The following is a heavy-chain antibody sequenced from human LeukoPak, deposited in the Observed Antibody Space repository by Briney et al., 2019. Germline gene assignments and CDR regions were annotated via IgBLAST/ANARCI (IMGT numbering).Heavy chain of an antibody. CDR3: ARVPGGSYYPYYFDY. CDR1: GYTFTSYY. CDR2: INPSGGSA. Sequence: ASVKVSCKASGYTFTSYYMHWVRQAPGQGLEWMGIINPSGGSASYAQKFQGRVTMTRDTSTSTVYMELSSLGSEDTAVYYCARVPGGSYYPYYFDYWGQGTLVTVSS. J-gene: IGHJ4*02. V-gene: IGHV1-46*01. D-gene: IGHD1-26*01.